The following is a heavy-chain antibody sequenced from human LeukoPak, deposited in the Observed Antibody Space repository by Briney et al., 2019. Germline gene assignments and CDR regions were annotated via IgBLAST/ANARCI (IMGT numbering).Heavy chain of an antibody. D-gene: IGHD2-15*01. CDR3: ARDGYSGYYYYGMDV. J-gene: IGHJ6*02. Sequence: GGSLRLSCAASGFTFSSYSMNWVRQAPGKGLEWVSYISSSSSTIYYADSVKGRFTISRDNAKNSLYLQMNSLRAEDTAVYYCARDGYSGYYYYGMDVWGQGTTVTVSS. V-gene: IGHV3-48*04. CDR1: GFTFSSYS. CDR2: ISSSSSTI.